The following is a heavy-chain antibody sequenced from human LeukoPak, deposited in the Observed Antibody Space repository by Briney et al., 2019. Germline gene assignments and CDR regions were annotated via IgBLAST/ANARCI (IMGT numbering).Heavy chain of an antibody. CDR1: GYSISSGYY. D-gene: IGHD2-15*01. Sequence: SETLSLTCTVSGYSISSGYYWGWIRQPPGKGLEWIGSIYHSGSTYYNPSLKSRVTISVDTSKDQFSLKLNSVTAADTAVYYCASFYCSGGSCYQYFSYYYMDVWGKGTTVTISS. CDR2: IYHSGST. V-gene: IGHV4-38-2*02. J-gene: IGHJ6*03. CDR3: ASFYCSGGSCYQYFSYYYMDV.